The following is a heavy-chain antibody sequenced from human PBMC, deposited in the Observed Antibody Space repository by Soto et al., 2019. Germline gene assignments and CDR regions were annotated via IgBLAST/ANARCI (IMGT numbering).Heavy chain of an antibody. V-gene: IGHV5-51*01. D-gene: IGHD2-2*01. CDR1: GYSFTSYW. Sequence: PGESLKISCKGSGYSFTSYWIGWVRQMPGKGLEWMGIIYPGDSDTRYSPSFQGQVTISADKSISTAYLQWSSLKASDTAMYYCARHRRPTRGYCSSTSCSHEFDPWGQGTLVTVS. CDR2: IYPGDSDT. CDR3: ARHRRPTRGYCSSTSCSHEFDP. J-gene: IGHJ5*02.